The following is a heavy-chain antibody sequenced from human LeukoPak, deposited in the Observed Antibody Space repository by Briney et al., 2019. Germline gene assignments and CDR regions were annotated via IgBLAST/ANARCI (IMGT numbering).Heavy chain of an antibody. V-gene: IGHV4-59*08. D-gene: IGHD4-17*01. CDR1: GGSISSYY. CDR3: ARHDYGDYHYFDY. Sequence: SETLSLTCTVSGGSISSYYWSWIRQPPGKGLEWIGYVSYSGTTDYNPSLRSRVTISLDTSKNQFSLKLSSVTAADTALYYCARHDYGDYHYFDYWGRGTLVTVSS. J-gene: IGHJ4*02. CDR2: VSYSGTT.